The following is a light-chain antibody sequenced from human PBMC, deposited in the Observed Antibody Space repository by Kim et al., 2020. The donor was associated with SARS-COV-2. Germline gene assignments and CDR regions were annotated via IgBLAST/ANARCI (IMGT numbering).Light chain of an antibody. J-gene: IGKJ4*01. V-gene: IGKV3-20*01. Sequence: APGERATLSRRASQSVSGSFLAWYQQKPGQAPRLLIHAASSRATGISDRFVGSGSGTDFTLTISRLEPEDFAVYYCQQYGSTVLTFGGGTKVDIK. CDR3: QQYGSTVLT. CDR1: QSVSGSF. CDR2: AAS.